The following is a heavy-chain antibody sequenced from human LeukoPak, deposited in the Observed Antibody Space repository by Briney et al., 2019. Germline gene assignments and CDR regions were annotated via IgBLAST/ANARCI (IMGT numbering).Heavy chain of an antibody. V-gene: IGHV4-34*01. D-gene: IGHD3-22*01. CDR3: ARENPDSSGFEGAFDI. CDR2: INHNGST. J-gene: IGHJ3*02. Sequence: SETLSLTCAVYGGSFSGYYWSWIRQPPGKGLEWIGEINHNGSTNYNPSLKSRVTISVDTSKNQFSLKLSSVTAADTAVYYCARENPDSSGFEGAFDIWGQGTMVTVSS. CDR1: GGSFSGYY.